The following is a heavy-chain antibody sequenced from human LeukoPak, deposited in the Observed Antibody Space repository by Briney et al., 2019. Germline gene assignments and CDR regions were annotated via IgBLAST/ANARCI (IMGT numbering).Heavy chain of an antibody. V-gene: IGHV3-21*01. CDR2: ISSSSSYI. J-gene: IGHJ4*02. D-gene: IGHD6-13*01. CDR1: GFTFSSYS. Sequence: GGSLRLSCAASGFTFSSYSMNWVRQAPGKGLEWVSSISSSSSYIYYADSVKGRFTISRDNAKNSLYLQMNSLRAEDTAVYYCARDGEGAAASPTFFDYWGQGTLVTVSS. CDR3: ARDGEGAAASPTFFDY.